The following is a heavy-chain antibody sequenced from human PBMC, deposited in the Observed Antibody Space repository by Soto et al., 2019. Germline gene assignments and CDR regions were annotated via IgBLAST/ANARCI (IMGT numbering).Heavy chain of an antibody. CDR3: AAEGVTMVRGVISDAFDI. CDR2: IVVGSGNT. D-gene: IGHD3-10*01. CDR1: GFTFTSSA. V-gene: IGHV1-58*01. J-gene: IGHJ3*02. Sequence: SVKVSCKASGFTFTSSAVQWVRQARGQRLEWIGWIVVGSGNTNYAQKFQERVTITRDMSTSTAYMELSSLRSEDTAVYYCAAEGVTMVRGVISDAFDIWGQGTMVTVSS.